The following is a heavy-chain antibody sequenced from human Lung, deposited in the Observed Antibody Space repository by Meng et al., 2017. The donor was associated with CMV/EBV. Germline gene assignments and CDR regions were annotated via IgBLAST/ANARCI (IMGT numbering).Heavy chain of an antibody. CDR3: ARDHNLGFDY. CDR1: GFTFSSYA. J-gene: IGHJ4*02. V-gene: IGHV3-30-3*01. Sequence: SCAASGFTFSSYAMHWVRQAPGKGLEWVAVISYDGSNKYYADSVKGRFTISRDNSKNTLYLQMSSLRAEDTAVYYCARDHNLGFDYWGQGTLVTVSS. CDR2: ISYDGSNK. D-gene: IGHD1-1*01.